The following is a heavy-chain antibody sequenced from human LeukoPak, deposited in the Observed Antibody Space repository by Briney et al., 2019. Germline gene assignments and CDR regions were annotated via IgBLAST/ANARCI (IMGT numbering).Heavy chain of an antibody. CDR2: IIPILGIA. Sequence: ASVKVSCKASGGTFSSYAISWVRQAPGQGLEWMGRIIPILGIANYAQKFQGRVTITADKSTSTAYMELSSLRSEDTAVYYCARGAGDDILTGSLYYFDYWGQGTLVTVSS. D-gene: IGHD3-9*01. CDR1: GGTFSSYA. CDR3: ARGAGDDILTGSLYYFDY. J-gene: IGHJ4*02. V-gene: IGHV1-69*04.